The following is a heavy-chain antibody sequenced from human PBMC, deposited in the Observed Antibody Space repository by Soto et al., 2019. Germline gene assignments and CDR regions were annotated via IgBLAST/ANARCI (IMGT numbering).Heavy chain of an antibody. D-gene: IGHD3-10*01. J-gene: IGHJ4*02. CDR2: VYSSGTT. Sequence: PSETLSLTCSVSGGSINSYWWSWIRQPAGKGLEWIGRVYSSGTTDYNPSLNSRATLSVETSKNQFSLTLSSVTAADTAVYYCARDIGSYAYGEGYWGQGIQVTV. CDR3: ARDIGSYAYGEGY. V-gene: IGHV4-4*07. CDR1: GGSINSYW.